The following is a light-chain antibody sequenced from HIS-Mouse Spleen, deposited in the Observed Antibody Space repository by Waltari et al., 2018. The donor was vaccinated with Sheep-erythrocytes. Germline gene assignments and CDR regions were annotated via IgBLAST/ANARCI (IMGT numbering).Light chain of an antibody. CDR2: QDS. V-gene: IGLV3-1*01. Sequence: SYELTQPPSVSVSPGHTASITRSGDHLGDKYACWYQQTPGQSPVLVIYQDSKRPSGIPERFSGSNSGNTATLTISGTQAMDEADYYCQAWDSSTAVFGGGTKLTVL. CDR3: QAWDSSTAV. J-gene: IGLJ2*01. CDR1: HLGDKY.